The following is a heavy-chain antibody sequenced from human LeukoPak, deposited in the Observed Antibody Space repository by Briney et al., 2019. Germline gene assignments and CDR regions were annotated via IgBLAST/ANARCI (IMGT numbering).Heavy chain of an antibody. Sequence: GGSLRLSCAASGFTFSSYAMHWVRQAPGKGLEWVAVISYDGSNKYYADSVKGRFTISRDNSKNTLYLQMNSLRAEDTAVYYCAKGMVRDLIAAAVAFRYFQHWGQGTLVTVSS. CDR1: GFTFSSYA. D-gene: IGHD6-13*01. CDR2: ISYDGSNK. J-gene: IGHJ1*01. V-gene: IGHV3-30*04. CDR3: AKGMVRDLIAAAVAFRYFQH.